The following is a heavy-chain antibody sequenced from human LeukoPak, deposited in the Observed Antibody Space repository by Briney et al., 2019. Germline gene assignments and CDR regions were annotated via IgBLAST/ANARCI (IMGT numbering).Heavy chain of an antibody. D-gene: IGHD6-19*01. CDR1: GYTFTGYY. CDR2: INPNSGGT. Sequence: ASVKVSCKASGYTFTGYYMHWVRQAPGQGLEWMGWINPNSGGTNYAQKFQGRVTMTRDTSISTAYMELSRLRSDDTAVYYCARDRGEIAVAGTNWFDPWGQGTLVTVSS. V-gene: IGHV1-2*02. CDR3: ARDRGEIAVAGTNWFDP. J-gene: IGHJ5*02.